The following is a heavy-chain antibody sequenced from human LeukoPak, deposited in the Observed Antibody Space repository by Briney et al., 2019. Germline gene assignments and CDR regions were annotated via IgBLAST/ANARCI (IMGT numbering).Heavy chain of an antibody. CDR3: ARVGGYSPYYYYGMDV. J-gene: IGHJ6*02. CDR1: GGSISSGDYY. V-gene: IGHV4-30-4*01. CDR2: IYYSGST. Sequence: SETLSLNCTVSGGSISSGDYYWSWIREPPGKGLEWIGYIYYSGSTYYNPSLKSRVTISVDTSKNRFSLKLSSVTAADTAVYYCARVGGYSPYYYYGMDVWGQGTTVTVSS. D-gene: IGHD3-22*01.